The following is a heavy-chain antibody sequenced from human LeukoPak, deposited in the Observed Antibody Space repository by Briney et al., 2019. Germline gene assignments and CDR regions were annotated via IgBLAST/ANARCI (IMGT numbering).Heavy chain of an antibody. J-gene: IGHJ5*02. CDR1: GGSISSRSSF. CDR2: FYYKGNT. CDR3: ARGGYCISTSCYKADGWFDP. Sequence: SETLSLTCTVSGGSISSRSSFWGWIRQPPGKGLEWIGSFYYKGNTYFNPSLKSRVTISVDTSKNQFSLKLSSVTAADTAVYYCARGGYCISTSCYKADGWFDPWGQGSLVTVSS. V-gene: IGHV4-39*01. D-gene: IGHD2-2*02.